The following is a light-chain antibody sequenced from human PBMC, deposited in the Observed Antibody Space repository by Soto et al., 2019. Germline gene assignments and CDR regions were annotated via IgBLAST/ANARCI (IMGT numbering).Light chain of an antibody. CDR1: SSNIGAGYD. Sequence: QSVLTQPPSVSGAPGQRVTISCTGSSSNIGAGYDVHWYQQLPGTAPKLLIYAYSTRPSGVPDRFSGSKSGTSASLAITGLQAEDEADYYCQSYDSSPSALHVFGTGTQLTVL. CDR2: AYS. CDR3: QSYDSSPSALHV. J-gene: IGLJ1*01. V-gene: IGLV1-40*01.